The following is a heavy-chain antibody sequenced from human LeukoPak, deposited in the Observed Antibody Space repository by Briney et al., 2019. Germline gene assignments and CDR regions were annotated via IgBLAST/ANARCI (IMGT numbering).Heavy chain of an antibody. V-gene: IGHV3-7*01. CDR2: IMQDGSEK. CDR1: GFTFSSHW. J-gene: IGHJ3*01. D-gene: IGHD4-17*01. CDR3: ARESTNYGAYVSGFDF. Sequence: GGSLRLSCIASGFTFSSHWINWVRQAPGKGLEWVANIMQDGSEKYYVDSVKGRFTISRDNAKNSVYLQMNSLRAEDTAVYYCARESTNYGAYVSGFDFWGQGTMVTVSS.